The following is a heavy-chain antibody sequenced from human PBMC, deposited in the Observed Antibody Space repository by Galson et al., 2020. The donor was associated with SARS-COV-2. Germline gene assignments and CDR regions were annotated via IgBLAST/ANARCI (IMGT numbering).Heavy chain of an antibody. J-gene: IGHJ6*02. V-gene: IGHV4-30-2*01. CDR2: IYYSEST. CDR3: ARLRLVAMDV. D-gene: IGHD2-8*02. CDR1: GGSISSGGYS. Sequence: SETLSLTCAVSGGSISSGGYSWSWIRQPPGKGLEWIGYIYYSESTDYNPSLKSRVIISVDKSKNQFSLKLSSVTAADTAVYYCARLRLVAMDVWGQGTTVTVSS.